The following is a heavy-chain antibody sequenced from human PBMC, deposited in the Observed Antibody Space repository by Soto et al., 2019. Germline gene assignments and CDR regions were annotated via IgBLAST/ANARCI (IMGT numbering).Heavy chain of an antibody. D-gene: IGHD3-10*01. Sequence: SETLSLTCTVSGGSISGYYWSWIRQPPGKGLEWIGYMYNTGSTVYNPSFKSRVTISVDTSKSQFSLRLNSVTAADTAVYYCARSMVRELDAFDIWGQGTMVTVSS. CDR3: ARSMVRELDAFDI. J-gene: IGHJ3*02. V-gene: IGHV4-59*01. CDR2: MYNTGST. CDR1: GGSISGYY.